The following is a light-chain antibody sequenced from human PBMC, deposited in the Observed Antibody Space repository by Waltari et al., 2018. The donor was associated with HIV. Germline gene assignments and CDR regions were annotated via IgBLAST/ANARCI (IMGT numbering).Light chain of an antibody. CDR3: HAWDSSTVV. CDR1: ELRDKF. Sequence: SYELTHPPSVSVSPGQTASISCSGDELRDKFVCWYQQKPGQSPVLVIYQDTKRPSGIPERFSGSNSGNTATLTISGTQAMDEADYYCHAWDSSTVVFGGGTKLTVL. V-gene: IGLV3-1*01. J-gene: IGLJ2*01. CDR2: QDT.